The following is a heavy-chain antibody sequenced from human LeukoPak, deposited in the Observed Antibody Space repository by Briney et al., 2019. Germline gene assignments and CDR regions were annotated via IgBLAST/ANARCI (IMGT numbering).Heavy chain of an antibody. V-gene: IGHV4-34*01. CDR2: INHSGST. CDR1: GGSFSGYY. Sequence: SETLSLTCAVYGGSFSGYYWSWIRQPPGKGLEWIGEINHSGSTNYNPSLKSRVTISVDTSKNQFSLKLSSVTAADTAVYYCARALYYYDSSGYYNWGQGTLVTASS. J-gene: IGHJ4*02. D-gene: IGHD3-22*01. CDR3: ARALYYYDSSGYYN.